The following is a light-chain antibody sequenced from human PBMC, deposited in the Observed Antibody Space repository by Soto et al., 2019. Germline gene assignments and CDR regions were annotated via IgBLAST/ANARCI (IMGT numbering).Light chain of an antibody. J-gene: IGKJ1*01. Sequence: LQMTQYPSTLSGSVGDRVTITCRASQTSSSLFAWYQQKPVKAPKLLIYKASSLESGVPSRFSGSGSGTEFTLTISSLQPDDFATYYCQQYNSYSKTFGQGTKVDI. V-gene: IGKV1-5*03. CDR2: KAS. CDR1: QTSSSL. CDR3: QQYNSYSKT.